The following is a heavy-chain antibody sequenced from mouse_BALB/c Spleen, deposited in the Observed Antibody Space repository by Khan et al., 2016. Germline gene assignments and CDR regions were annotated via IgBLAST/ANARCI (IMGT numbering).Heavy chain of an antibody. CDR1: GYTFTEYT. CDR2: INPNNVGS. J-gene: IGHJ3*01. CDR3: ATCAGTWRAWFAY. V-gene: IGHV1-18*01. Sequence: VQLQQSGPELVQPGASVKISCTTSGYTFTEYTMHWVQQSHGKSLEWIGGINPNNVGSTYNQKFKGKATLTVDNSSSTAYMALRSLTSEDTAVYYCATCAGTWRAWFAYWGQGTLVTVSA. D-gene: IGHD3-3*01.